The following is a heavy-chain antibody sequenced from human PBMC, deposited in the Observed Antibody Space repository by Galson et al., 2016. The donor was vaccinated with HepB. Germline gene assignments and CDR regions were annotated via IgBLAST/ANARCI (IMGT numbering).Heavy chain of an antibody. J-gene: IGHJ5*02. Sequence: SVKVSCKASGYTLSDYGISWVRQTPGQGLEWMGWSSTKNGNPIYARKFQGRITMTTDTPRTTAYMELRSLKSDDTAVYYCARKSVGYYGSGSYCDHWGQGTLVTGSS. CDR3: ARKSVGYYGSGSYCDH. V-gene: IGHV1-18*01. CDR2: SSTKNGNP. CDR1: GYTLSDYG. D-gene: IGHD3-10*01.